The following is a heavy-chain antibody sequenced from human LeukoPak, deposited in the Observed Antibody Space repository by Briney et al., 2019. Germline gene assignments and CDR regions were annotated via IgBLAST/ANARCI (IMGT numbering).Heavy chain of an antibody. V-gene: IGHV3-48*03. CDR2: ISSSGSTI. D-gene: IGHD2-21*01. Sequence: GSLRLSCAASGFTFSSYEMSWVRQAPGKGLEWVSYISSSGSTIYYADSVKGRFTISRDNAKNSLYLQMNSLRAEDTAVYYCARDKIETHWRGALDIWGQGTMVTVSS. CDR3: ARDKIETHWRGALDI. J-gene: IGHJ3*02. CDR1: GFTFSSYE.